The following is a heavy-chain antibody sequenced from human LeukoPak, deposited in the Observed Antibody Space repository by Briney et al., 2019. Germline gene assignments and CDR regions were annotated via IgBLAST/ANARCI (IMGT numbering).Heavy chain of an antibody. CDR1: GFTFSSYA. CDR2: ISGSGT. V-gene: IGHV3-23*01. Sequence: GGSLRLSCAASGFTFSSYAMSWVRQAPGKGLVWVSGISGSGTYYADSVKGRLTISRDNSKNTLYLQMNSLRAEDTAVYYCAKRGAEVGATVAPGDYWGQGTLVTVSS. J-gene: IGHJ4*02. CDR3: AKRGAEVGATVAPGDY. D-gene: IGHD1-26*01.